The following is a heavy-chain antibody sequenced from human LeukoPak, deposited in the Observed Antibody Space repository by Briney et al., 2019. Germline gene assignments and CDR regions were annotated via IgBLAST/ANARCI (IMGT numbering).Heavy chain of an antibody. CDR1: GGSISSYY. V-gene: IGHV4-4*07. D-gene: IGHD6-19*01. CDR3: ARWGRQWLVRSAFDI. CDR2: IYTSGST. Sequence: PSETLSLTCTVSGGSISSYYWSWIRQPAGKGLEWIGRIYTSGSTNYNPSLKSRVTMSVDTSKNQFSLKLSSVTAADTAVYYCARWGRQWLVRSAFDIWGQGTVVTVSS. J-gene: IGHJ3*02.